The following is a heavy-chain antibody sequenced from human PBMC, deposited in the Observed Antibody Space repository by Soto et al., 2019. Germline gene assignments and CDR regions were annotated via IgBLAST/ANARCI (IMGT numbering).Heavy chain of an antibody. D-gene: IGHD6-6*01. CDR3: ARDSPAIAARPRWFDP. Sequence: QVQLVQSGAEVKKPGSSVKVSCKASGGTFSSYTISWVRQAPGQGLEWMGRIIPILGIANYAQKFQGRVTITADKSTSTAYMELSSLRSEDTAVYYCARDSPAIAARPRWFDPWGQGTLVTVSS. CDR2: IIPILGIA. J-gene: IGHJ5*02. CDR1: GGTFSSYT. V-gene: IGHV1-69*08.